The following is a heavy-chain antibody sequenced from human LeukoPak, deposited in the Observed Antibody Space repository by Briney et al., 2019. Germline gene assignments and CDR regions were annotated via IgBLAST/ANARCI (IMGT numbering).Heavy chain of an antibody. CDR1: GGSISSYY. CDR2: IYYSGST. D-gene: IGHD6-13*01. J-gene: IGHJ4*02. CDR3: AGLGWQQLVLGNFDY. V-gene: IGHV4-59*08. Sequence: NPSETLSLTCTVSGGSISSYYWSWIRQPPGKRLEWIGYIYYSGSTNYNPSLKSRVTISVDTSKNQFSLKLSSVTAADTAVYYCAGLGWQQLVLGNFDYWGQGTLVTVSS.